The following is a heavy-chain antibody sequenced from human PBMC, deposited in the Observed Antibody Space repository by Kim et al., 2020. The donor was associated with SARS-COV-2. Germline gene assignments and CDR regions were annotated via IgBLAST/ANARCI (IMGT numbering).Heavy chain of an antibody. D-gene: IGHD6-19*01. CDR3: ARPISSGWLYYFDY. V-gene: IGHV3-7*03. Sequence: GGSLRLSCAASGFTFSSYWMSWVRQAPGKGLEWVANIKQDGSEKYYVDSVKGRFTISRDNAKNSLYLQMNSLRAEDTAVYYCARPISSGWLYYFDYWGQGTLVTVSS. CDR2: IKQDGSEK. CDR1: GFTFSSYW. J-gene: IGHJ4*02.